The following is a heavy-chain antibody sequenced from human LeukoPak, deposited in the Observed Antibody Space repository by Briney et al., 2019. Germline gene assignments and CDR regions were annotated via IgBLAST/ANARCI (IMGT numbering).Heavy chain of an antibody. Sequence: GGSLRLSCAASGFTFSDYYMSWIRQAPGQGLEWVAYISHSSGFTNYADSVKGRFAISRDNAKNSLYRQMDSLRAEDTAIYYCAKLFKAYSSSWIDYWGQGNLVTVSS. CDR2: ISHSSGFT. CDR1: GFTFSDYY. V-gene: IGHV3-11*03. J-gene: IGHJ4*02. D-gene: IGHD6-13*01. CDR3: AKLFKAYSSSWIDY.